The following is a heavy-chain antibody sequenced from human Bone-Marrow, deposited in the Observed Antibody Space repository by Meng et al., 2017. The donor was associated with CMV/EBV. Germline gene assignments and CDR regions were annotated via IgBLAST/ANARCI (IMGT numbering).Heavy chain of an antibody. V-gene: IGHV4-38-2*02. CDR1: GYSISSGYY. CDR3: AGGSVRVYGVVLLGGYFDF. Sequence: SETLSLTCSASGYSISSGYYWGWIRQPPGKGLEWIGSIHHSGTTYYNPSLESRFTLSLDGPNNQVSLKLSSVTAADTAVYYCAGGSVRVYGVVLLGGYFDFWGQGTLVTVSS. D-gene: IGHD3-3*01. J-gene: IGHJ4*02. CDR2: IHHSGTT.